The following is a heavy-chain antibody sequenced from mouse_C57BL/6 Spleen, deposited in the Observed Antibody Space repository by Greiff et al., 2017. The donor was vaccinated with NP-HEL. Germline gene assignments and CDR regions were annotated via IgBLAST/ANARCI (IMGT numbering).Heavy chain of an antibody. CDR1: GYNFTSYG. CDR2: IYPRSGNT. Sequence: VQLQQSGAELARPGASVKLSCKASGYNFTSYGISWVKQRTGQGLAWIGEIYPRSGNTYYNEKFKGKDTLTADKSSSTAYMELRSLTSEDSAVYFCARSDTTVVGEDYWGQGTTLTVSS. J-gene: IGHJ2*01. CDR3: ARSDTTVVGEDY. V-gene: IGHV1-81*01. D-gene: IGHD1-1*01.